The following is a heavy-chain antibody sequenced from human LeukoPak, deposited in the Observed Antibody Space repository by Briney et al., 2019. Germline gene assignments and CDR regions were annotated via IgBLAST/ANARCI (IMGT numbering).Heavy chain of an antibody. D-gene: IGHD3-22*01. CDR2: IYYSGST. CDR1: GGSISSHY. J-gene: IGHJ5*02. CDR3: ARANRGYYDSSGYSPWFDP. V-gene: IGHV4-59*11. Sequence: SETLSLTCTVSGGSISSHYWSWIRQPPGKGLEWIGYIYYSGSTNYNPSLKSRVTISVDTSKNQFSLKLRSVTAADTAVYYCARANRGYYDSSGYSPWFDPWGQGTLVTVSS.